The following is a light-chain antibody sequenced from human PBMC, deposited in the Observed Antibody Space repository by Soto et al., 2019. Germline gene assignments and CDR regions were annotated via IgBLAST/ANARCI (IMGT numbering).Light chain of an antibody. CDR3: GTWDDSLFSFV. V-gene: IGLV1-47*01. J-gene: IGLJ1*01. CDR2: RNN. CDR1: SSNIGSNY. Sequence: SVLTQPPSASGTPGQRVTISCSGSSSNIGSNYVYWYQQLPGTAPKLLIYRNNQRPSGVPDRFSGSKSGTSASLAISGLRSEDEAVYYCGTWDDSLFSFVFGPGTKVTVL.